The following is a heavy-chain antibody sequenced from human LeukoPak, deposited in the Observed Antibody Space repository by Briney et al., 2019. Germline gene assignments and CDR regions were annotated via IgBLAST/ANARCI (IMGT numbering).Heavy chain of an antibody. V-gene: IGHV3-43*02. J-gene: IGHJ6*02. CDR2: ISGDGGST. CDR1: GFTFDDYA. Sequence: GGSLRLSCAASGFTFDDYAMHWVRQAPGKGLEWVSLISGDGGSTYYADSVKGRFTISRDNSKNSLYLHMNSLRTEDTALYYCAKDLQNLRGTGTTSYYYYGMDVWGQGTTVTVSS. CDR3: AKDLQNLRGTGTTSYYYYGMDV. D-gene: IGHD1-1*01.